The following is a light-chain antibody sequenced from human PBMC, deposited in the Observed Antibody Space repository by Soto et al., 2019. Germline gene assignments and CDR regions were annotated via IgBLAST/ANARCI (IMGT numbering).Light chain of an antibody. V-gene: IGKV3D-20*01. Sequence: EILITQSPATLSVSPGERATPSCRASQSVSSSYLAWYQQKPGLAPRLLIYEASSRATGIPDRFSGSGSGTDFTLTSSRLEPEESAVYYCQQYGSSPITVGQGTRLEIK. CDR3: QQYGSSPIT. J-gene: IGKJ5*01. CDR2: EAS. CDR1: QSVSSSY.